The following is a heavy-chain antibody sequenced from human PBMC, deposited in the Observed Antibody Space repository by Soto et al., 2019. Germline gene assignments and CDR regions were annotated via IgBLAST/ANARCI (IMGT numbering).Heavy chain of an antibody. CDR2: IWYDGSNK. CDR1: GFTFSSYG. CDR3: AREGGYCSSTSCAFDY. D-gene: IGHD2-2*01. V-gene: IGHV3-33*01. Sequence: LSCAASGFTFSSYGMHWVRQAPGKGLEWVAVIWYDGSNKYYADSVKGRFTISRDNSKNTLYLQMNSLRAEDTAVYYCAREGGYCSSTSCAFDYWGQGTLVTVSS. J-gene: IGHJ4*02.